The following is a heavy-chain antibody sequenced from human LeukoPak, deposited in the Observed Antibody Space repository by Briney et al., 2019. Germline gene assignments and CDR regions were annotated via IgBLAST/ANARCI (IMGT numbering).Heavy chain of an antibody. CDR2: IYYNGNT. CDR3: ATADNIRWSGFDN. CDR1: NGSITSGNYY. Sequence: SETLSLTCTVSNGSITSGNYYWSWIRLHPGKGLEWIGYIYYNGNTHNNPSLQSRVSISLDTSKNQFYLKLSSVTAADTAVYYCATADNIRWSGFDNWGQGTLVTVSS. D-gene: IGHD2-15*01. V-gene: IGHV4-31*03. J-gene: IGHJ4*02.